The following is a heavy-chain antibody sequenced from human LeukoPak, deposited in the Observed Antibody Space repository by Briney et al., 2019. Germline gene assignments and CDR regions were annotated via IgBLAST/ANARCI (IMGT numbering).Heavy chain of an antibody. CDR3: ARWAGVTDY. V-gene: IGHV3-7*01. J-gene: IGHJ4*02. CDR1: GFTFENYW. CDR2: IKQDGSVE. Sequence: PGGSLRLSCAASGFTFENYWMSWVRQAPGKGPEWVANIKQDGSVEHYLDSVKGRFTISRDNAKNSLILQMNSLRAADTAVYYCARWAGVTDYWGQGTLVTVSS. D-gene: IGHD5-18*01.